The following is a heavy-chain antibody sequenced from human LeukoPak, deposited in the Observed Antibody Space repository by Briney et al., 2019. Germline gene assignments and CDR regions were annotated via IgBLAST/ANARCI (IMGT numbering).Heavy chain of an antibody. Sequence: ASVKVSCKASGYTFTCYYMHWVRQAASQGLEWMGWINPNRGGTNYAQKFQGTVTITRDTPISTAYMDGSRLGSCGPAGCHWPIDPTVTTTFDYCGQRTLVTASS. V-gene: IGHV1-2*02. D-gene: IGHD4-17*01. CDR1: GYTFTCYY. CDR2: INPNRGGT. J-gene: IGHJ4*02. CDR3: PIDPTVTTTFDY.